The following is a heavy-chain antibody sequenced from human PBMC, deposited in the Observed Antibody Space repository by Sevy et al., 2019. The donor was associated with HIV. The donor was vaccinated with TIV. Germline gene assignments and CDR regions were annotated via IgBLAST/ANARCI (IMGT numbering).Heavy chain of an antibody. CDR3: AGQSGSHDY. CDR1: GGSISSSSYY. D-gene: IGHD1-26*01. J-gene: IGHJ4*02. CDR2: IYYSGST. Sequence: SETLSLTCTVSGGSISSSSYYWGWIRQPPGKGLEWIGSIYYSGSTYYNPSLKSRVTISVDTSKNQFSLKLSSVTAADTAVYYCAGQSGSHDYWGQGTLVTVSS. V-gene: IGHV4-39*01.